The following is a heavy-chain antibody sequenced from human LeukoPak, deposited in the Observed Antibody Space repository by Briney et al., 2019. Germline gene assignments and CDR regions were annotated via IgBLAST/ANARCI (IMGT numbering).Heavy chain of an antibody. J-gene: IGHJ4*02. D-gene: IGHD2-15*01. CDR1: GFTVSSNY. V-gene: IGHV3-53*01. CDR3: ARSGWWLDSDY. CDR2: IYSGGST. Sequence: GGSLRFSCAASGFTVSSNYMSWVRQAPGKGLEWVSVIYSGGSTYYADSVKGRFTISRDNSKNTLYLQMNSLRAEDTAVYYCARSGWWLDSDYWGQGTLVTVSS.